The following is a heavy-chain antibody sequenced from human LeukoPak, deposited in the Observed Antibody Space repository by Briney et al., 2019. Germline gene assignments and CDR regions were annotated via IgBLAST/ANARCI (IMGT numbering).Heavy chain of an antibody. CDR3: ARPQGYCSSTSCSNLFDH. Sequence: ASVKVSCKASGYTFTSYGISWVRQAPGQGLEWMGWISAYNGNTNYAQKLQGRVTMTTDTSTSTAYVELRSLRSDDTAVYYCARPQGYCSSTSCSNLFDHWGQGTLVTVSS. CDR1: GYTFTSYG. V-gene: IGHV1-18*04. CDR2: ISAYNGNT. J-gene: IGHJ4*02. D-gene: IGHD2-2*01.